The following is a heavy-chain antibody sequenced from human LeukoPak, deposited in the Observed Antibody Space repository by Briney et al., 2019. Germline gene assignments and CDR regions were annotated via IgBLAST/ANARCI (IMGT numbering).Heavy chain of an antibody. CDR3: ARDRHWTNDWVFDY. V-gene: IGHV4-59*01. J-gene: IGHJ4*02. CDR2: IYYNGHT. CDR1: GGSIGTYY. D-gene: IGHD1/OR15-1a*01. Sequence: SETLSLTCTVSGGSIGTYYWSWIRQPPGKGLEWIGYIYYNGHTDYNPSLRSRVTISVHTSKNQFSLKLSSVTAADTAVYYCARDRHWTNDWVFDYWGQGTLVTVSP.